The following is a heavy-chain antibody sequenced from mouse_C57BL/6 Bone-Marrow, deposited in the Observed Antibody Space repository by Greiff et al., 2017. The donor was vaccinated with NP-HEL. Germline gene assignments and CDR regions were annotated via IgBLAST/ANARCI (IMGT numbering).Heavy chain of an antibody. CDR1: GYTFTDYY. Sequence: EVQLQQSGPELVKPGASVKISCKASGYTFTDYYMNWVKQRHGQGLEWIGDINPNNGGTSYNQKFKGKATLTVDKSSSTAYMVLRSLTSEDSAVYYCASVGLLRYFDGWGTGTTVTVSS. V-gene: IGHV1-26*01. CDR3: ASVGLLRYFDG. J-gene: IGHJ1*03. CDR2: INPNNGGT. D-gene: IGHD1-1*01.